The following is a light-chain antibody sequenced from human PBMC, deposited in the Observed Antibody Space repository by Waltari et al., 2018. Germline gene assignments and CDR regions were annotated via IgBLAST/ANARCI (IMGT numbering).Light chain of an antibody. CDR3: SSYTSNNTPVV. V-gene: IGLV2-14*03. CDR1: SGYNY. Sequence: QSALTQPASVSGSPGQSITISCTGTSGYNYVAWYQQHQGNAPKLMIYDVTNRPSVVSNSFSCSKSGNTASLTISGLRADDEADYDCSSYTSNNTPVVFGGGTMVTVL. J-gene: IGLJ2*01. CDR2: DVT.